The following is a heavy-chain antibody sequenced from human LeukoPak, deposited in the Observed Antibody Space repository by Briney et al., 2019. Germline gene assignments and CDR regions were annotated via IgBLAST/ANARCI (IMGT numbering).Heavy chain of an antibody. Sequence: GGSLRLSCAASGFTFSGSALHWVRQASGKGLEWVGRIRSTANGYATAYAASVKGRFTISRDDSKNTLYLQMNSLKTEDTAVYYCTTDFITMVRGRGSNWGQGTLVTVSS. V-gene: IGHV3-73*01. D-gene: IGHD3-10*01. CDR2: IRSTANGYAT. CDR1: GFTFSGSA. CDR3: TTDFITMVRGRGSN. J-gene: IGHJ4*02.